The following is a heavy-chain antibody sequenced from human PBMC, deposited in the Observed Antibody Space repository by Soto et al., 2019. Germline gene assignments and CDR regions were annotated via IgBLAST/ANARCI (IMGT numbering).Heavy chain of an antibody. D-gene: IGHD3-3*01. CDR3: ARGVTVFGLVSRFWFDP. Sequence: SETLSLTCTVSGGSISSYYWSWIRQPPGKGLEWIGYIYNSGSTNYNPSLKSRVVISVDTSRNQFSLRLNSLTAADRAVYFCARGVTVFGLVSRFWFDPWGQGTVVIVSS. J-gene: IGHJ5*02. CDR1: GGSISSYY. CDR2: IYNSGST. V-gene: IGHV4-4*09.